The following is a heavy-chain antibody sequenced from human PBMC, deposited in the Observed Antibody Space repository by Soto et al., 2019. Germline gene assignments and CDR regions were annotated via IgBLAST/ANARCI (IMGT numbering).Heavy chain of an antibody. CDR2: ISSRSGTI. CDR1: GFSFSDYY. J-gene: IGHJ4*01. CDR3: AREVDRALVGSPHYFDY. D-gene: IGHD5-18*01. Sequence: QVQLVESGGGLVKPGGSLRLSCAASGFSFSDYYMTWIRQAPGQGLEWVSYISSRSGTIFYADSVKGRFTLSRDNSKNSMYLQMNSLRAEDTAVYYCAREVDRALVGSPHYFDYWVQGTLVTVSS. V-gene: IGHV3-11*01.